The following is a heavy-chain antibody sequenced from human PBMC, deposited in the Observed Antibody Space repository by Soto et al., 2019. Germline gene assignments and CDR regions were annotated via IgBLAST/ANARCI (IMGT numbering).Heavy chain of an antibody. Sequence: TSETLSLTCDVYGGSFSGYIWTWIRQTPGKGLQWIGHINHSGSANYNPSLKSRVTISVHTSKNQFSLKLSSVTAADTAVYYCAGGSTARAGEYGMDVWGQGTTVTVSS. J-gene: IGHJ6*02. CDR3: AGGSTARAGEYGMDV. CDR2: INHSGSA. D-gene: IGHD5-18*01. CDR1: GGSFSGYI. V-gene: IGHV4-34*01.